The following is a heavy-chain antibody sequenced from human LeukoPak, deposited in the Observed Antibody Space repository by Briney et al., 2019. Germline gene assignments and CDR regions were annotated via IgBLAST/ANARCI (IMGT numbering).Heavy chain of an antibody. CDR2: IYYSGST. CDR3: ARYYGDAWFDP. Sequence: SETLSLTCTLSGGSISSGDYYWSWIRQPPAKGLEWIGYIYYSGSTYYNPSLKSRVTISVDTSKNQFSLKLSSVTAADTAVYYCARYYGDAWFDPWGQGTLVTVSS. D-gene: IGHD4-17*01. J-gene: IGHJ5*02. CDR1: GGSISSGDYY. V-gene: IGHV4-30-4*01.